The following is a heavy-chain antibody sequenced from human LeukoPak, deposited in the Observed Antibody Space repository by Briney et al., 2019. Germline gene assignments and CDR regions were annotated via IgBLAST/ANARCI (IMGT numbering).Heavy chain of an antibody. D-gene: IGHD2-21*02. V-gene: IGHV3-30*03. CDR2: ISYHGTNR. Sequence: PGGSLRLSCAASGFTFSSYGMHWVRQAPGKGLEWVAVISYHGTNRDYADSVKGRFTISRDNSKNTLYLQMNSLRAEDTAVYYCSRKRIAFCGGDCFQGAFDYWGQGSLVTVSS. J-gene: IGHJ4*02. CDR1: GFTFSSYG. CDR3: SRKRIAFCGGDCFQGAFDY.